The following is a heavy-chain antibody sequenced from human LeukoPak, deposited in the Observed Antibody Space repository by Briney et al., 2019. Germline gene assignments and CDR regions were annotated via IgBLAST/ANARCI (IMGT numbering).Heavy chain of an antibody. CDR2: IIPIFGTA. D-gene: IGHD1-20*01. Sequence: SVKVSCKASGGTFNSYAISWVRQAPGQGLEWMGRIIPIFGTANYAQKFQGRVTITTDESTSTAYMELSSLRSEDTAVYYCARDLHNWNGGGYFGYWGQGTLVTVSS. V-gene: IGHV1-69*05. CDR3: ARDLHNWNGGGYFGY. J-gene: IGHJ4*02. CDR1: GGTFNSYA.